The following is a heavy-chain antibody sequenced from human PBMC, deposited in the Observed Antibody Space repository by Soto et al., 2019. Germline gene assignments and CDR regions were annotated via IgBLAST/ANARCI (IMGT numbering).Heavy chain of an antibody. V-gene: IGHV3-30*18. CDR2: ISYDGSNK. CDR3: AKTLNSGSDY. D-gene: IGHD1-20*01. CDR1: GFTFSSYG. Sequence: SLRLSCAASGFTFSSYGMHWVRQAPGKGLEWVAVISYDGSNKYYADSVKGRFTISRDNSKNTLYLQMNSPRAEDTAVYYCAKTLNSGSDYWGQGTLVTVSS. J-gene: IGHJ4*02.